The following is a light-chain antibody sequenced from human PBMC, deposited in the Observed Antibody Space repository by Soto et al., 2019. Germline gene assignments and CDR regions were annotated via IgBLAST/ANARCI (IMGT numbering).Light chain of an antibody. J-gene: IGKJ1*01. V-gene: IGKV3-20*01. CDR1: QSVSSAH. Sequence: EIVLTQSPGTLSLSPGERATLSCRASQSVSSAHLAWYQQKPGQAPRLLIYDVSSRATGIPDRFSGSGSGTDFTLTVSRLEPEDFAVYYCQQYGSSPETFGQGTKVDIK. CDR2: DVS. CDR3: QQYGSSPET.